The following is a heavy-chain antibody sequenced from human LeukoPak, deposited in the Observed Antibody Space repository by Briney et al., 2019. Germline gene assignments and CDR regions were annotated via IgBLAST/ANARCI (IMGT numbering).Heavy chain of an antibody. D-gene: IGHD6-19*01. CDR3: ARDPYSSGWYNLDY. V-gene: IGHV1-46*01. CDR2: INPSGGST. Sequence: ASVKVSCKASGYTFINYFMHWVRQAPGQGLEWMGIINPSGGSTSYAQKSLGRVTMTRDTSKSTVYMELNSLRSEDTAVYYCARDPYSSGWYNLDYWGQGTLVTVSS. J-gene: IGHJ4*02. CDR1: GYTFINYF.